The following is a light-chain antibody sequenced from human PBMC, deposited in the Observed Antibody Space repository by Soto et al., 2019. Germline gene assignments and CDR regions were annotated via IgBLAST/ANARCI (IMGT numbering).Light chain of an antibody. CDR3: KHLSPYPLLT. CDR1: QDITTY. J-gene: IGKJ4*01. Sequence: IQLTQSPSSLSASVGDRVTITCRASQDITTYLAWYQQKPGKAPKLLIYAAYTLQSGVPSRFSGGGFGTDFTLTINSLQPEDFATYYCKHLSPYPLLTFGGGTKVEI. CDR2: AAY. V-gene: IGKV1-9*01.